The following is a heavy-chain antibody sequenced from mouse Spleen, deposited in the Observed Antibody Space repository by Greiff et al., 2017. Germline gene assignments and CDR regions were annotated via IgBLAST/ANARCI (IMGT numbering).Heavy chain of an antibody. CDR2: INPNYGTT. CDR3: ARCGARATLCYAMDY. D-gene: IGHD3-1*01. CDR1: GYSFTDYN. V-gene: IGHV1-39*01. Sequence: VQLQQSGPELVKPGASVKISCKASGYSFTDYNMNWVKQSTGKSLEWIGVINPNYGTTSYNQKFKGKATLTVDQSSSTAYMQLNSLTSEDSAVYYCARCGARATLCYAMDYWGQGTSVTVSS. J-gene: IGHJ4*01.